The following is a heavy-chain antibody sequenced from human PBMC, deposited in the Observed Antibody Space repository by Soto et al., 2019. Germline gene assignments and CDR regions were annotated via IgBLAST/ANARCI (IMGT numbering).Heavy chain of an antibody. CDR1: GYTFTGYY. Sequence: QVQLVQSGAEVKKPGASVKVSCKASGYTFTGYYMHWVRQAPGHGLEWRGWINPNSGGTNYAQKFQGRVTTTRDTSISTAYMELSRLRSDDTAVYYCARVLRYYYYYGMDVWGQGTTVTVSS. J-gene: IGHJ6*02. CDR3: ARVLRYYYYYGMDV. V-gene: IGHV1-2*02. D-gene: IGHD3-3*01. CDR2: INPNSGGT.